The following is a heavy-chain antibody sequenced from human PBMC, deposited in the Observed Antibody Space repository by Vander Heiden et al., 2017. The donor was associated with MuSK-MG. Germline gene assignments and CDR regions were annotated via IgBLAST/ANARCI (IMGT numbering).Heavy chain of an antibody. J-gene: IGHJ6*02. V-gene: IGHV3-48*03. CDR1: GFTFSSYE. CDR2: ISSSGSTI. D-gene: IGHD5-18*01. Sequence: EVQLVESGGGLVQPGGSLRLSCAASGFTFSSYEMNWVRQAPGKGLEWVSYISSSGSTIYYADSVKGRFTISRDNAKNSLYLQMNSLRAEETAVYYCARDLFLGYSYGYGMDVWGQGTTVTVSS. CDR3: ARDLFLGYSYGYGMDV.